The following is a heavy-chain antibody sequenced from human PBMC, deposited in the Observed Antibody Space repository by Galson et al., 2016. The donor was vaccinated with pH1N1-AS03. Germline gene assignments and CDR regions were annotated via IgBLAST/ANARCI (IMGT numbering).Heavy chain of an antibody. CDR1: GFIFSAYS. V-gene: IGHV3-48*01. J-gene: IGHJ6*01. Sequence: SLRLSCAASGFIFSAYSMHWVRQAPGKGLEWVSYISSSRRTIYYADSVKGRFTISTDNAKNSLYLQMSSLRAEDTAVYYYARDAWGGEYGLDVWGQGTTITVS. CDR2: ISSSRRTI. D-gene: IGHD3-16*01. CDR3: ARDAWGGEYGLDV.